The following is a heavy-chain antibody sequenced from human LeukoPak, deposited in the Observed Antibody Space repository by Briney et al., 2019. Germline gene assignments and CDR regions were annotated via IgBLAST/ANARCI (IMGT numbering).Heavy chain of an antibody. V-gene: IGHV3-21*01. CDR1: GFTFSSYS. D-gene: IGHD3-22*01. CDR3: ARPESPNYYDSSGYYYLHAFDI. J-gene: IGHJ3*02. CDR2: ISSSSSYI. Sequence: PGGSLRLSCAASGFTFSSYSMNWVRRAPGKGLEWVSSISSSSSYIYYADSVKGRFTISRDNAKNSLYLQMNSPRAEDTAVYYCARPESPNYYDSSGYYYLHAFDIWGQGTMVTVSS.